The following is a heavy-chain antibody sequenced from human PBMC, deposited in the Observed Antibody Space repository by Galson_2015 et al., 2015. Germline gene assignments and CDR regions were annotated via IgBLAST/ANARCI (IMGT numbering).Heavy chain of an antibody. J-gene: IGHJ6*02. Sequence: TLSLTCTVSGGSISSGGYYWSWIRQHPGKGLEWIGYIYYSGSTYYNPSLKSRVTISVDTSKNQFSLKLSSVTAADTAVYYCARVIAAGGYYYGMDVWGQGTTVTVSS. CDR2: IYYSGST. CDR3: ARVIAAGGYYYGMDV. CDR1: GGSISSGGYY. V-gene: IGHV4-31*03. D-gene: IGHD6-13*01.